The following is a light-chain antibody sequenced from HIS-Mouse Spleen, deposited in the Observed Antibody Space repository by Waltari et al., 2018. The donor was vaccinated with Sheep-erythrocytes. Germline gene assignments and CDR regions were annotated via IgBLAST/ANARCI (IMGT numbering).Light chain of an antibody. CDR3: SSYTSSSTQV. CDR2: EVS. CDR1: SSDVGGYNY. J-gene: IGLJ2*01. V-gene: IGLV2-14*01. Sequence: QSALTQPASVSGSPGQSITISCTGTSSDVGGYNYVSWYQQHPGKAPNLMIYEVSNRSSGVSSRFSGAKSGNTDSLTISGLQAEDEADYYCSSYTSSSTQVVGGGTKLTVL.